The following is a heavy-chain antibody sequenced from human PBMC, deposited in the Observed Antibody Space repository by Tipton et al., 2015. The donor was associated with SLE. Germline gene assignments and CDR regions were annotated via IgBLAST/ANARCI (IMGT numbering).Heavy chain of an antibody. CDR1: GASVSSYY. D-gene: IGHD3-22*01. V-gene: IGHV4-59*02. J-gene: IGHJ6*02. CDR3: ARGRDYDRSGYYFGRYPHFLGGTDL. Sequence: TLSLTCSVSGASVSSYYWSWIRQPPGKGLEWIGFIYYSGSTNYNPSLMSRVTISLDMSKNHFSLNLSSVTAADTAVYYCARGRDYDRSGYYFGRYPHFLGGTDLWGQVTSVTVS. CDR2: IYYSGST.